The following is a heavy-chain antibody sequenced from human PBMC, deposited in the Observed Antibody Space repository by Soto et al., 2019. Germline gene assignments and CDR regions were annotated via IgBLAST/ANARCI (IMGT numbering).Heavy chain of an antibody. V-gene: IGHV1-18*01. CDR2: VSGYNGNT. J-gene: IGHJ4*02. CDR1: GYSFTAYR. CDR3: PSQPSPFYGSGPLGDIGS. Sequence: GASVKVSCKASGYSFTAYRISWVRQAPGQGLEWMGWVSGYNGNTDYAQKLQGRVTMTTDTSTTTAYMELRSLRSDDTAVYYWPSQPSPFYGSGPLGDIGSSGEGTVVTLS. D-gene: IGHD3-10*01.